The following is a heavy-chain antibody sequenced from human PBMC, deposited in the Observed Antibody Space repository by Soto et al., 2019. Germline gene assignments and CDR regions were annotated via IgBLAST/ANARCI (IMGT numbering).Heavy chain of an antibody. CDR3: ARDKDRPQLGGNYYYIMDV. J-gene: IGHJ6*02. Sequence: QVQVEQSGAEVKKPGSSVKVSCKASGGTFSTAAISWVRQAPGQGLEWMGGIMPIFRTADYAQKFQGRVTTPADQSTTTAYLELRSLRSEDTAVYYCARDKDRPQLGGNYYYIMDVWGQGTTVTVSS. CDR1: GGTFSTAA. CDR2: IMPIFRTA. V-gene: IGHV1-69*12. D-gene: IGHD3-3*02.